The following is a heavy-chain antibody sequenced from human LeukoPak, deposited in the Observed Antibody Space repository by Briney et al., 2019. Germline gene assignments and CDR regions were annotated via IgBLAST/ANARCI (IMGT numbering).Heavy chain of an antibody. D-gene: IGHD2-15*01. V-gene: IGHV4-34*01. CDR1: GGSFSGYY. Sequence: MPSETLSLTCAVYGGSFSGYYWSWIRQPPGEGLEWIGEINHSGSTNYNPSLKSRVTISVDTSKNQFSLKLSSVTAADTAVYYCARGRPRINSLGMDVWGQGTTVTVSS. CDR2: INHSGST. J-gene: IGHJ6*02. CDR3: ARGRPRINSLGMDV.